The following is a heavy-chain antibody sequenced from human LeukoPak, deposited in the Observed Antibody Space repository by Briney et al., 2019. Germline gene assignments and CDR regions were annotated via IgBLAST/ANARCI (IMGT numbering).Heavy chain of an antibody. Sequence: GGSLRLSRAASGFTFGSYWMSWVRRAPGKGLEWVANIKENGRGMNYVDSVEGRFTISRDNAKNSLYLQMNSLRAEDTAVYYCARQVTSPGIPPWFDSWGQGTLVIVSS. CDR1: GFTFGSYW. CDR2: IKENGRGM. V-gene: IGHV3-7*01. J-gene: IGHJ5*01. D-gene: IGHD1-1*01. CDR3: ARQVTSPGIPPWFDS.